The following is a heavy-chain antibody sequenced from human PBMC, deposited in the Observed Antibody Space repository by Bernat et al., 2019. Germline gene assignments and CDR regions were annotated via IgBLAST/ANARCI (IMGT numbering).Heavy chain of an antibody. Sequence: QVQLVESGGGVVQPGRSLRLSCAAPGFTFSNYAMHWVRQAPGKGLEWVAVISYDGSNEYYDDSVKGRFTISRDNSKNTLYLQMSSLRAEDTAVYYCARGGHSGAPHRLGNWFDPWGQGTLVTVSP. D-gene: IGHD6-25*01. J-gene: IGHJ5*02. CDR3: ARGGHSGAPHRLGNWFDP. V-gene: IGHV3-30-3*01. CDR1: GFTFSNYA. CDR2: ISYDGSNE.